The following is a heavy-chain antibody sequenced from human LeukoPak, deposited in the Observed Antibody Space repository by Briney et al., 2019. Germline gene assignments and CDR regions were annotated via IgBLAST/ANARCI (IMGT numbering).Heavy chain of an antibody. CDR3: ASPHDYGDYEVAFDI. V-gene: IGHV1-69*04. CDR2: IIPILGIA. CDR1: GGTFSSYA. J-gene: IGHJ3*02. D-gene: IGHD4-17*01. Sequence: SVKVSCKASGGTFSSYAISWVRQAPGQGLEWMGRIIPILGIANYAQKFQGRVTVIADKSTSTAYMELSSLRSDDTAVYYCASPHDYGDYEVAFDIWGQGTMVTVSS.